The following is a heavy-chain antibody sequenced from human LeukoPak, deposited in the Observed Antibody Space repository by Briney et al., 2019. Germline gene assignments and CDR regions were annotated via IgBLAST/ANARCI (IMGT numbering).Heavy chain of an antibody. CDR3: ARALAYTGTHPYYFEY. J-gene: IGHJ4*02. CDR2: IFNSGST. CDR1: GGSISSYY. Sequence: KSSETLSLTCSVSGGSISSYYWSWIRQPAGKGLEWIGYIFNSGSTTYNPSLKSRVTISTGPSRNQFSLRLSSVTAADTAVYYCARALAYTGTHPYYFEYWGQGTLVTVSS. D-gene: IGHD1-26*01. V-gene: IGHV4-4*07.